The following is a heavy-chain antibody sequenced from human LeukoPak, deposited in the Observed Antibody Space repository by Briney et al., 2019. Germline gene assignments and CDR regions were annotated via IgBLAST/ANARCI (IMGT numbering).Heavy chain of an antibody. CDR2: IWYDGSNK. CDR1: GFTFSSYG. CDR3: AARYSGYEIDY. V-gene: IGHV3-33*01. Sequence: GGSLRLSCAASGFTFSSYGMHWVRQAPGKGLEWVAVIWYDGSNKYYADSVKGRFTISRDNSKNTLYLQMNSLRAEDTAVYYCAARYSGYEIDYWGQGTLVTVSS. J-gene: IGHJ4*02. D-gene: IGHD5-12*01.